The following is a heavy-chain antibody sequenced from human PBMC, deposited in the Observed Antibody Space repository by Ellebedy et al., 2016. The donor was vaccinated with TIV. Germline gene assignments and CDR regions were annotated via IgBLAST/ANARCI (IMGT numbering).Heavy chain of an antibody. CDR2: IYSGADGGDT. Sequence: PGGSLRLSCAASGFTVSTNYMNWVRQAPGKGLEWVSVIYSGADGGDTYYADSVKGRFTISRDNSKNTLSLQMNSLRAEDTAVYYCARDAADTGGKLDYWGQGALVTVSS. CDR1: GFTVSTNY. V-gene: IGHV3-53*01. J-gene: IGHJ4*01. D-gene: IGHD4-23*01. CDR3: ARDAADTGGKLDY.